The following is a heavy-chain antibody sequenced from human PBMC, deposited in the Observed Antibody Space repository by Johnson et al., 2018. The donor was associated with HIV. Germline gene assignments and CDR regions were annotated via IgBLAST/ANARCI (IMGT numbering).Heavy chain of an antibody. Sequence: QVQLVESGGGLVQPGGSLRLSCAASGFTFSDYYMSWIRQAPGKGLEWVSYISSSGSTISYADSVKGRITIARDNAKNSLDRQMNSLRAEDTAVYYWARARAVAEGDAFDIWGQGTKVTVAS. J-gene: IGHJ3*02. CDR3: ARARAVAEGDAFDI. CDR1: GFTFSDYY. D-gene: IGHD6-19*01. CDR2: ISSSGSTI. V-gene: IGHV3-11*04.